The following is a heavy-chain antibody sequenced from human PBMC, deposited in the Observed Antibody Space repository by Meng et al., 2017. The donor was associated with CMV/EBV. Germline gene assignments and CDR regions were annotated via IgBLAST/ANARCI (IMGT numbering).Heavy chain of an antibody. Sequence: SETLSFTCTVSGYSISSGYYWGWIRQPPGKGLEWIGSIYHSGSTYYNPSLKSRVTISVDTSKNQFSLNLTSVTAADTAVYYCARVTPSIVGATSFDYWGQGTLVTVSS. V-gene: IGHV4-38-2*02. CDR3: ARVTPSIVGATSFDY. CDR2: IYHSGST. CDR1: GYSISSGYY. J-gene: IGHJ4*02. D-gene: IGHD1-26*01.